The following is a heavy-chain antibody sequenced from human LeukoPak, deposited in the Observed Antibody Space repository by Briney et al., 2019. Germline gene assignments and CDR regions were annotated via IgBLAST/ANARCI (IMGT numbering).Heavy chain of an antibody. Sequence: GGSLRLSCAASGFIFSSYGMHWVRQAPGKGLEWVAVISYDGGNISYTDSVKGRFTISRDNSKNTLYLQMNSLRAEDTAVYYCAKRGYCRGGTCFSHDAFDIWGQGTMVTVSS. CDR3: AKRGYCRGGTCFSHDAFDI. CDR2: ISYDGGNI. V-gene: IGHV3-30*18. D-gene: IGHD2-15*01. CDR1: GFIFSSYG. J-gene: IGHJ3*02.